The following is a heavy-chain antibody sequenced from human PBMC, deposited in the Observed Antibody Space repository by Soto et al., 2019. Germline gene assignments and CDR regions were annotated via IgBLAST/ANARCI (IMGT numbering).Heavy chain of an antibody. Sequence: QVQLVESGGGVVQPGGSLRLSCAASGFSFISYAIHWVRQAPGKGLEWVGVISYDGSSTFYADSVRGRFTISRDNSKHTLDLQMKSLRVEDTAIYYCGKDLGSSGFAYYHYYGMDVGGQGTTVTVPS. D-gene: IGHD6-19*01. V-gene: IGHV3-30*18. J-gene: IGHJ6*02. CDR3: GKDLGSSGFAYYHYYGMDV. CDR1: GFSFISYA. CDR2: ISYDGSST.